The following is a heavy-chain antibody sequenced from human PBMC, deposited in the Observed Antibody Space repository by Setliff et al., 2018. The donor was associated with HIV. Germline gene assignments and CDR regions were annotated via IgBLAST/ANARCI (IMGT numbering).Heavy chain of an antibody. CDR1: GYTFTSYG. J-gene: IGHJ3*02. V-gene: IGHV1-18*01. D-gene: IGHD3-10*01. CDR3: ASEWLIWFGELSLDDAFDI. Sequence: ASVKVSCKASGYTFTSYGISWVRQAPGQGLEWMGWISAYNGNTNYAQKLQGRVTMTTDTSTSTAYMELRSLRSDDTAVYYCASEWLIWFGELSLDDAFDIWGQVTMVTVSS. CDR2: ISAYNGNT.